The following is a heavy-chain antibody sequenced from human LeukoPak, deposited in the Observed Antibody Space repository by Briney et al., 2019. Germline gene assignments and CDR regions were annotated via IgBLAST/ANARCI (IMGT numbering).Heavy chain of an antibody. D-gene: IGHD3-22*01. CDR2: INHSGST. CDR1: GGSFSGYC. Sequence: SETLSLTCAVYGGSFSGYCWSWLRQPPGKGLEWIGEINHSGSTNYNPSLKSRVAIAVDTSKNQCSLKLSSVTAADTAVYYCAREAAYYDSSTLNYYYYYMDVWGKGTTVTVSS. J-gene: IGHJ6*03. V-gene: IGHV4-34*01. CDR3: AREAAYYDSSTLNYYYYYMDV.